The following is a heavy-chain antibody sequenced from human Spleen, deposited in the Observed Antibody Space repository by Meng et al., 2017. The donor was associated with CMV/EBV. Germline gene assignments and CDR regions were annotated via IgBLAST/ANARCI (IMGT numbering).Heavy chain of an antibody. D-gene: IGHD3-3*01. CDR2: IRSKSHGETP. Sequence: GESLKISCTTSGFNFDDHAMTWVRQAPGKGLEWVGSIRSKSHGETPEYAASVEGRFTVSRDDSKDIAYLQVNSLKTEDTAVYYCSFWSFYQYLTYWGHGTLVTSPQ. J-gene: IGHJ4*01. CDR3: SFWSFYQYLTY. V-gene: IGHV3-49*04. CDR1: GFNFDDHA.